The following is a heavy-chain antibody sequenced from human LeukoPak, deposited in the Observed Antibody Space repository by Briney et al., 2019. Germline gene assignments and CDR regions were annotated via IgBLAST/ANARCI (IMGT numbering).Heavy chain of an antibody. CDR2: INHSGST. J-gene: IGHJ5*02. D-gene: IGHD3-10*01. CDR3: ARVFRLWFGEFDP. V-gene: IGHV4-34*01. Sequence: SETLSLTCAVYGGSFSGYYWSWIRQPPGKGLEWIGEINHSGSTNYNPSLKSRVTISVDTSKNQFSLKLSSVTAADPAVYYCARVFRLWFGEFDPWGQGTLVTVSS. CDR1: GGSFSGYY.